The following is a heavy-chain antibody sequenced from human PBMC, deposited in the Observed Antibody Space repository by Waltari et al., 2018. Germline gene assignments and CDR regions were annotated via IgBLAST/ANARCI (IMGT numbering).Heavy chain of an antibody. CDR1: GYTFTSYD. V-gene: IGHV1-8*01. CDR2: MNPNSGNT. J-gene: IGHJ4*02. CDR3: ARGASDFDFWSGYHDY. Sequence: QVQLVQSGAEVKKPGASVKVSCKASGYTFTSYDINWVRQAIGQGLEWMGWMNPNSGNTGYAQKFQGRVTMTRNTSISTAYMELSSLRSEDTAVYYCARGASDFDFWSGYHDYWGQGTLVTVSS. D-gene: IGHD3-3*01.